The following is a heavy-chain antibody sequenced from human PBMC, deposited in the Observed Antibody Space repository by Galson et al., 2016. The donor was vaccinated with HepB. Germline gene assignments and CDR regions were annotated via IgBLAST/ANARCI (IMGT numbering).Heavy chain of an antibody. CDR3: STSLDSTSLLRYYHYYGMDV. Sequence: SVKVSCKASGYTFTAYYMHWVRQAPGQGLERLGWINPNSGGTNYAQKFQGWVTMTTDTSKTTAYMDLNSLKSDDTAVYYCSTSLDSTSLLRYYHYYGMDVWGQGTTVTVSS. CDR2: INPNSGGT. J-gene: IGHJ6*02. D-gene: IGHD2-2*01. V-gene: IGHV1-2*04. CDR1: GYTFTAYY.